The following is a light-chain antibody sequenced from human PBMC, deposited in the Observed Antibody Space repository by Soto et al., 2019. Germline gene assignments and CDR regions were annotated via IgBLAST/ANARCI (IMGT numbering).Light chain of an antibody. V-gene: IGKV3-20*01. CDR1: QSVAANY. J-gene: IGKJ5*01. CDR3: QQYNNWLIT. Sequence: EVVLTQSPGTLSLSPGERATLSCRASQSVAANYLAWYQQKRGQAPRLLIYGASSRATGIPDRFSGSGSGTDFTLTISRLEPEDFAVYYCQQYNNWLITFGQGTRLEIK. CDR2: GAS.